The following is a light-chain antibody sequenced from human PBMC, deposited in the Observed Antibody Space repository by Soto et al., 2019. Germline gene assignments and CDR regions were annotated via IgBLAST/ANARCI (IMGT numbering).Light chain of an antibody. CDR2: AAS. Sequence: DIQMTQSPSSLSASVGDRVTITCRASQSISIYLNWYQQKPGQAPKLLINAASTLQGGVPSSFTGSQSGKDFTLTISSLQPEDFATYFCQQGYNAPWTFGQGTTVQVK. J-gene: IGKJ1*01. V-gene: IGKV1-39*01. CDR3: QQGYNAPWT. CDR1: QSISIY.